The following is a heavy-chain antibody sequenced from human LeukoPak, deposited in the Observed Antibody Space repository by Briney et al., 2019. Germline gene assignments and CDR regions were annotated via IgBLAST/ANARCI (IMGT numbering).Heavy chain of an antibody. Sequence: GGSLRLSCVASGLSFNNYAMNWVRQAPGKGLEWVSLIIGSSGSTFYADSVKGRFTISRDKSKNTLYLQMNSLRAEDTAVYYCAKGAYDYIEIAYFDYWGQGSLVTVSS. J-gene: IGHJ4*02. CDR1: GLSFNNYA. D-gene: IGHD5-12*01. CDR2: IIGSSGST. V-gene: IGHV3-23*01. CDR3: AKGAYDYIEIAYFDY.